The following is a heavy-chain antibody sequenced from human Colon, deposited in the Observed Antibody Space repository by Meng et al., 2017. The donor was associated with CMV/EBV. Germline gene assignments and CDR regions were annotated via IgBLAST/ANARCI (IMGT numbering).Heavy chain of an antibody. V-gene: IGHV1-8*01. D-gene: IGHD2-21*01. J-gene: IGHJ5*02. CDR2: MNPNSGST. CDR3: FMGHYSGA. CDR1: GYTFSSHE. Sequence: ASVKVSCKASGYTFSSHEVNWVRQAPGQGLEWMGWMNPNSGSTQYAQKFQGRVTISRDNVKDSLYLRMNSLRGDDTAVYYCFMGHYSGAWGQGTLVTVSS.